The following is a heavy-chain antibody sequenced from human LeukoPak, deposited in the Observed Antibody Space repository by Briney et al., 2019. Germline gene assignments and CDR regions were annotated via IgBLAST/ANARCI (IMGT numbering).Heavy chain of an antibody. V-gene: IGHV4-59*11. D-gene: IGHD5-24*01. CDR3: ASLSRDAFNHFDY. Sequence: PSETLSLTCTISGGSLTSLYWTWIRQPPGKGLEWIGYIFSTGSTNYNPSLKSRVTMSVDTSKNQFSLNLISVTAADTAVYYCASLSRDAFNHFDYWGLGTLVTVSS. J-gene: IGHJ4*02. CDR1: GGSLTSLY. CDR2: IFSTGST.